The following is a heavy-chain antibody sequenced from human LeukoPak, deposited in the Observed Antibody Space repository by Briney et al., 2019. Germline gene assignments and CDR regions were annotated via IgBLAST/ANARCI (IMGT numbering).Heavy chain of an antibody. CDR2: ISSSSTYI. CDR1: GFTFSSYS. J-gene: IGHJ4*02. V-gene: IGHV3-21*04. CDR3: AKWGDYDVLTGYYVSDY. Sequence: GGSLRLSCAASGFTFSSYSMNWVRQAPGKGLEWVSFISSSSTYIYYADSVKGRFTISRDNAKNSLYLQMNSLRAEDTAVYYCAKWGDYDVLTGYYVSDYWGQGTLVTVSS. D-gene: IGHD3-9*01.